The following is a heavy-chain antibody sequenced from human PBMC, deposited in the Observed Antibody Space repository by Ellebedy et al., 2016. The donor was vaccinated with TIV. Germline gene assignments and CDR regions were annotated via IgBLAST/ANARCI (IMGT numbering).Heavy chain of an antibody. V-gene: IGHV3-21*01. Sequence: GESLKISCAASGFTFSSYSMNWVRQAPGKGLEWVSSISSSSSYIYYADSVKGRFTISRDNAKNSLYLQMNSLRAEDTAVYYCARDGPGPDSDIAVAVEYFQHWGQGTLVTVSS. D-gene: IGHD6-19*01. CDR2: ISSSSSYI. CDR3: ARDGPGPDSDIAVAVEYFQH. J-gene: IGHJ1*01. CDR1: GFTFSSYS.